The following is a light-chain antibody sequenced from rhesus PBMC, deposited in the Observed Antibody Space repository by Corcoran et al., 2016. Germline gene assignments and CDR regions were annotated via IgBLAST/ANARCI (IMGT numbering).Light chain of an antibody. CDR1: ENVNNY. CDR2: KAT. Sequence: DIQMTQSPSSLSASVGDRVTITCRASENVNNYLNWYQQKPGKALKLLIDKATTLQSGVPSRFSGRGSGTDYTFTFSSLQPEDVATYYCQHGYGTPLTFGGGTKVEIK. CDR3: QHGYGTPLT. V-gene: IGKV1-74*01. J-gene: IGKJ4*01.